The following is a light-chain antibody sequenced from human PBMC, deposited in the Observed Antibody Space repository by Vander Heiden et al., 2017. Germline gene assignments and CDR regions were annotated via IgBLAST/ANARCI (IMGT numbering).Light chain of an antibody. V-gene: IGLV1-47*02. Sequence: QSVLTQPPSASGTPGQRVTISCSGSSSNIGSNYVYWYQQLPGTAPKLLIYSNNQRPSGVPDRFSDSKSGTSASLAISGLRSEDEADYYCAAWDDSLSGSWVFGAGTKLTVL. CDR1: SSNIGSNY. CDR2: SNN. J-gene: IGLJ3*02. CDR3: AAWDDSLSGSWV.